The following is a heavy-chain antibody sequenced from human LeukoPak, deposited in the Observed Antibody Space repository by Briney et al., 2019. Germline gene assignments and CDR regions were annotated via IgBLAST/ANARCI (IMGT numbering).Heavy chain of an antibody. CDR1: GFTFSSYG. V-gene: IGHV3-30*18. Sequence: GGSLRLSCAASGFTFSSYGMHWVRQAPGKGLEWVAVISYDGSNKYYADSVKGRFTISRYNSKNTLYLQMNSLRAEDTAVYYCAKFTVAGGWSYYYGMDVWGQGTTVTVSS. D-gene: IGHD2-15*01. CDR3: AKFTVAGGWSYYYGMDV. CDR2: ISYDGSNK. J-gene: IGHJ6*02.